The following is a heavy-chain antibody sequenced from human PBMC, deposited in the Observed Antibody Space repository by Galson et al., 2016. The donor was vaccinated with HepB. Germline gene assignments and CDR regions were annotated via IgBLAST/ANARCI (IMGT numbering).Heavy chain of an antibody. Sequence: SLRLSCAASGFTLNSFAMSRVRQAPGKGLEWVSAINGGSAHYADSVQGRFTISRDTSKNTLYLEMNSLRAEDTAIYYCARAFRYGTGWYGRNDCWGQGTLVTDSS. CDR1: GFTLNSFA. CDR2: INGGSA. J-gene: IGHJ4*02. D-gene: IGHD6-19*01. V-gene: IGHV3-23*01. CDR3: ARAFRYGTGWYGRNDC.